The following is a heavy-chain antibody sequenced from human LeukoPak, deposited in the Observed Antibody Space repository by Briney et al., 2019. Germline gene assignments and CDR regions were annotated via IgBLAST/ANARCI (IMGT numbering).Heavy chain of an antibody. CDR3: GRFGYVSAVDT. D-gene: IGHD2-15*01. J-gene: IGHJ5*02. V-gene: IGHV3-7*01. Sequence: GSLRVSCAASGFNFRSYAMSWVRQAPGKGLEFVANIEPAGSATYYADSVKGRFTISRDNTKNLLYLQMNSLTAEDSAVYHCGRFGYVSAVDTWGQGALVTVSS. CDR2: IEPAGSAT. CDR1: GFNFRSYA.